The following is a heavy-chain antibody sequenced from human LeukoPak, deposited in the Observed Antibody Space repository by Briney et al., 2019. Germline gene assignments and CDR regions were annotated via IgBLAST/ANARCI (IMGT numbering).Heavy chain of an antibody. V-gene: IGHV4-34*01. CDR3: ARGLRYFDWLPKGPEYFQH. Sequence: SETLSLTCAVYGGSFSGYYWSWIRQPPGKGLEWIGEINHSGSTNYNPSLKSRVTISVDTSKNQFSLKLSSVTAADTAVYYCARGLRYFDWLPKGPEYFQHWGQGTLVTVSS. D-gene: IGHD3-9*01. CDR1: GGSFSGYY. J-gene: IGHJ1*01. CDR2: INHSGST.